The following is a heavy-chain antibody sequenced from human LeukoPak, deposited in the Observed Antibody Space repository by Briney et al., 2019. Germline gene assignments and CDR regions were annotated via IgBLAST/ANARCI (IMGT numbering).Heavy chain of an antibody. CDR3: ARISIWFGKTEAFDI. D-gene: IGHD3-10*01. CDR2: INLNSGGT. Sequence: ASVKVSCKASGYTFTGYYMHWVRQAPGQGLEWMGWINLNSGGTNYAQKFQGRVTMTRDTSISTAYMELSRLRSDDTAVYYCARISIWFGKTEAFDIWGQGTMVTVSS. J-gene: IGHJ3*02. V-gene: IGHV1-2*02. CDR1: GYTFTGYY.